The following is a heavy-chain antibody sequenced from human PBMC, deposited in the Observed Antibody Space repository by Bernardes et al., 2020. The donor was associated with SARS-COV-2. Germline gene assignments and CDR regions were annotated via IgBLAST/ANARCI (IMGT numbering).Heavy chain of an antibody. J-gene: IGHJ6*04. CDR2: ISAYNGNT. D-gene: IGHD3-10*01. CDR1: GYTFTSYG. Sequence: ASVKVSCKASGYTFTSYGISWVRQAPGQGLEWMGWISAYNGNTNYAQKLQGRVTMTTDTSTSTAYMELRSLRSDDTAVYYCARSRPLHYYGSGSYKTGMDVWGKGTTVTVSS. CDR3: ARSRPLHYYGSGSYKTGMDV. V-gene: IGHV1-18*01.